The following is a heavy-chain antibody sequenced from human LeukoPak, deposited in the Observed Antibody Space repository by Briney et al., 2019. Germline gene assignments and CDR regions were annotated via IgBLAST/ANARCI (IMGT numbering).Heavy chain of an antibody. CDR2: ISGSSSYI. D-gene: IGHD3-22*01. V-gene: IGHV3-21*01. CDR1: GFTFSSYS. J-gene: IGHJ4*01. Sequence: GGSLRLSCAASGFTFSSYSMNWVRQAPGKGLEWVSSISGSSSYIYYADSVKGRFTISRDNAKNSLYLQMNSLRDEDTAVYYCARVAYYYDSSGYQYYFDYWGHGTLVTVSS. CDR3: ARVAYYYDSSGYQYYFDY.